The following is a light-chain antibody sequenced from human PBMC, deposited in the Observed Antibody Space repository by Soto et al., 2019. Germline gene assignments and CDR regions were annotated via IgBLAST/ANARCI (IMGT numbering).Light chain of an antibody. CDR1: QTVSTS. CDR3: QDRGNWPIYT. CDR2: DSS. Sequence: EIVLTQSPATLSLSPGERATLSCRASQTVSTSVAWYQQKPGHAPRLLMYDSSNRATGIPDRFSASGAGTDFTLTINSLEPEDFGVYYCQDRGNWPIYTFGGGTKLDLK. V-gene: IGKV3-11*01. J-gene: IGKJ4*01.